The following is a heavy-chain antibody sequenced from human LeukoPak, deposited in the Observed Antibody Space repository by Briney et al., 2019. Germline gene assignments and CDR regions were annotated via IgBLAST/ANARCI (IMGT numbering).Heavy chain of an antibody. Sequence: SETLSLTCTVPGVSISDYHWSWIRQPPGKGLEWIGYIYYSGSTKYNPSLKSRVTISVDTSKKQLSLKLSSVTAADTAVYYCARYPTTVVTDDAFDIWGQGTMVTVSS. CDR2: IYYSGST. V-gene: IGHV4-59*01. CDR1: GVSISDYH. D-gene: IGHD4-23*01. CDR3: ARYPTTVVTDDAFDI. J-gene: IGHJ3*02.